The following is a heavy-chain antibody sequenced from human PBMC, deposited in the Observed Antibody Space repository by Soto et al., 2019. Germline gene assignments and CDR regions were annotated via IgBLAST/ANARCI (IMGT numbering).Heavy chain of an antibody. J-gene: IGHJ4*02. CDR2: ISTTSSYI. CDR1: GFTFSSYS. Sequence: GGSLRLSCAASGFTFSSYSMIWVRQAPGKGLEWVSSISTTSSYIYYADSLKGRFTISRDNAKNSRFLQMNSLRAEDTAVYYCAREGSLYGDSVSNCADYWGQGTRVTVSS. D-gene: IGHD4-17*01. CDR3: AREGSLYGDSVSNCADY. V-gene: IGHV3-21*01.